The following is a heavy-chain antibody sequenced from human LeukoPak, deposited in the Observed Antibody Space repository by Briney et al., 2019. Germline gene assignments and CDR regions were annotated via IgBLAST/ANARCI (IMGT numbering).Heavy chain of an antibody. Sequence: GGSLRLSCAASGFTFDDYAMHWVRQAPGKGLEWVSGISWNSGSIGYADSVKGRFTISRDNAKNSLYLQMNSLRAEDTALYYCAKGFSGSYSSYFDYGGQGTLVTVSS. J-gene: IGHJ4*02. CDR2: ISWNSGSI. V-gene: IGHV3-9*01. D-gene: IGHD1-26*01. CDR3: AKGFSGSYSSYFDY. CDR1: GFTFDDYA.